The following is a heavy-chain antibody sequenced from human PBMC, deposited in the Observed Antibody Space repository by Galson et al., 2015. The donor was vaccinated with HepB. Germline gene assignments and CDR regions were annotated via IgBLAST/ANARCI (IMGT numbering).Heavy chain of an antibody. V-gene: IGHV1-18*01. Sequence: QSGAEVKKPGTSVKVSCTASSHIFNNHGISWVRQAPGQGLEWMGWISGYNGNTDYAQNFQDRITMTTDTSTTTAYMDMRNLRSDDTAVYYCARSRYSTSPPDSWGQGTLVTVSS. CDR2: ISGYNGNT. J-gene: IGHJ5*01. D-gene: IGHD1-26*01. CDR1: SHIFNNHG. CDR3: ARSRYSTSPPDS.